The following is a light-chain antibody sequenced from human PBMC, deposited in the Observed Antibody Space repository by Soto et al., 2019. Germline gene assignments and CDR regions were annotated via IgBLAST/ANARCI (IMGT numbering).Light chain of an antibody. CDR2: AAS. CDR1: QSVSNK. V-gene: IGKV3-15*01. J-gene: IGKJ1*01. CDR3: QQYNNWPQT. Sequence: DIVMTQSPATLSVSPGERATLSCRASQSVSNKLAWYQQKPGQAPRLLIYAASKRATGILARFSGSGSGTKFTLTIDSLQSEDFAVYYCQQYNNWPQTFGQGTK.